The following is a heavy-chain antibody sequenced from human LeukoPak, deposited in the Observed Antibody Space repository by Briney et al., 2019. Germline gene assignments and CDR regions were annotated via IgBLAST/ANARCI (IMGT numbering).Heavy chain of an antibody. J-gene: IGHJ6*03. Sequence: PGGSLRLSCAASGFTFSSYGMHWVRQAPGKGLEWVAFIRYDGSNKYYADSVKGRFTISRDNSKNTLYLQMNSLRAEDTAVYYCAKNGDRGAYCSGGTCYPYYYHYMDVWGKGTTVTISS. CDR3: AKNGDRGAYCSGGTCYPYYYHYMDV. CDR1: GFTFSSYG. D-gene: IGHD2-15*01. V-gene: IGHV3-30*02. CDR2: IRYDGSNK.